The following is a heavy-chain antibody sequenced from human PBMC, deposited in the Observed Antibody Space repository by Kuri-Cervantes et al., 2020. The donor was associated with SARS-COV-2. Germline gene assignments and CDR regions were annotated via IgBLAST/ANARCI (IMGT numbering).Heavy chain of an antibody. Sequence: GESLKISCAASGFTFSSYAMSWVRQAPGKGLEWVSAISGSGGSTYYADSVKGRFTISRDNSKNTLYLQMNSLRAEDTAVYYCARAGYDSSGYYKDDAFDIWGQGTMVTVSS. CDR3: ARAGYDSSGYYKDDAFDI. D-gene: IGHD3-22*01. J-gene: IGHJ3*02. CDR1: GFTFSSYA. V-gene: IGHV3-23*01. CDR2: ISGSGGST.